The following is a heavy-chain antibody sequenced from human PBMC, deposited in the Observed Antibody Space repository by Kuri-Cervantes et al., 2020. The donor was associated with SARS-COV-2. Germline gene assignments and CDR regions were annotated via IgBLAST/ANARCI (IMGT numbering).Heavy chain of an antibody. Sequence: ASVKVSCKASGYTFTSYDINWVRQATGQGLEWMGWMNPNSGNTGYAQKFQGRVTITRNTSISTAYMELSSLRSEDTVVYYCARGPTFPYYYYMDVWGKGTTVTVSS. J-gene: IGHJ6*03. V-gene: IGHV1-8*03. CDR3: ARGPTFPYYYYMDV. CDR2: MNPNSGNT. CDR1: GYTFTSYD.